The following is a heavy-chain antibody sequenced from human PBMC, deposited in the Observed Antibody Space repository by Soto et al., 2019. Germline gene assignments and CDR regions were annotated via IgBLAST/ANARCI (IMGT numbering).Heavy chain of an antibody. CDR3: VRNDFGAVGLDF. D-gene: IGHD4-17*01. J-gene: IGHJ4*02. CDR2: IDSSGTYI. CDR1: GFTFSDYS. Sequence: EVQLVESGGGLVRPGGSLRLSCAASGFTFSDYSMNWVRQAPGKGLEWVSSIDSSGTYIYYANSVKGRFTISRDNAKNSLFLQMNSLRAEDAALFYCVRNDFGAVGLDFWGQGTLVTVSS. V-gene: IGHV3-21*01.